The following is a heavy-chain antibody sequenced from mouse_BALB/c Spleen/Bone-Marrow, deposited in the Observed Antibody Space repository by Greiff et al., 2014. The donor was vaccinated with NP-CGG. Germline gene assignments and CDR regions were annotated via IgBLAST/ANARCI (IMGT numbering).Heavy chain of an antibody. Sequence: VQLQQSGAVLVKPGTSVKLSCKASGYTFTTYYMYWVKQRPGQGLEWIGEINPNNGGTNFKEKFKSKATLTVDKSSSTAYMQLSSLTSEDSAVYYCTRGRTWDFDYWGQGPTHTVS. CDR2: INPNNGGT. CDR3: TRGRTWDFDY. V-gene: IGHV1S81*02. J-gene: IGHJ2*01. D-gene: IGHD4-1*01. CDR1: GYTFTTYY.